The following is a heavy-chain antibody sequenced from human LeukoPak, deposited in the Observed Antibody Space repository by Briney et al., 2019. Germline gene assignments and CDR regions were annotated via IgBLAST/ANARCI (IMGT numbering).Heavy chain of an antibody. CDR2: IHTSGST. D-gene: IGHD1-26*01. Sequence: SETLSLTCSFSGGSISSYYWSWIRQPAGKGLEWIGRIHTSGSTNYNPSLKSRVTISVDTSKNQFSLKLSSVTAADTAVYYCASLVGATDLDYWGQGTLVTVSS. V-gene: IGHV4-4*07. CDR3: ASLVGATDLDY. J-gene: IGHJ4*02. CDR1: GGSISSYY.